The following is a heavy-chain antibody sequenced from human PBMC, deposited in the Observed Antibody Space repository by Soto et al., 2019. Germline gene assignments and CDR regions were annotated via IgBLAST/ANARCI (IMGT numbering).Heavy chain of an antibody. D-gene: IGHD3-10*01. CDR2: INAGNGNT. CDR3: ARDYRTLGSGSYRRYNWFDP. J-gene: IGHJ5*02. Sequence: ASVKVSCKASGYTFTSYAMHWVRQAPGQRLEWMGWINAGNGNTKYSQKFQGRVTITRDTSASTAYMELSSVTAADTAVYYCARDYRTLGSGSYRRYNWFDPWGQGTLVTVSS. CDR1: GYTFTSYA. V-gene: IGHV1-3*01.